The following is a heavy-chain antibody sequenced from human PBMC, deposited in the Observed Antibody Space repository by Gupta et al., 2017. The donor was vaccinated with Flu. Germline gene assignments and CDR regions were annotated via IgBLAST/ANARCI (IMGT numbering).Heavy chain of an antibody. CDR2: IRGSGGST. J-gene: IGHJ5*02. Sequence: EVQLLESGGGLVQPGGSLRLSCPASGSTFSSSAMSCVTQAPGKGLEWVSAIRGSGGSTYYADSVKGRFTISRDNSKNTLYLQMNSLRAEDTAVYYCAKDTTGTTAVNNWFDPWGQGTLVTVSS. CDR3: AKDTTGTTAVNNWFDP. CDR1: GSTFSSSA. V-gene: IGHV3-23*01. D-gene: IGHD1-1*01.